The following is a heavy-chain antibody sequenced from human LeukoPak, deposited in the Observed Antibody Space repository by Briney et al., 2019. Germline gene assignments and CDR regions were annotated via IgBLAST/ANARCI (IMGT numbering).Heavy chain of an antibody. D-gene: IGHD6-19*01. V-gene: IGHV1-2*02. CDR2: INPNSGGT. CDR3: ARDYPPPVQCLEPGRFDY. J-gene: IGHJ4*02. Sequence: ASVKVSCKASGYTFTGYYMHWVRQAPGQGLEWMGWINPNSGGTNYAQKFQGRVTMTRDTSISTAYMELSRLRSDDTAVYYCARDYPPPVQCLEPGRFDYWGQGTLVTVSS. CDR1: GYTFTGYY.